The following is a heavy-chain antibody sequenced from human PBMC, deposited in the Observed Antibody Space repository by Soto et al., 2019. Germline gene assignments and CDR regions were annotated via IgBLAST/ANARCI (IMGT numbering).Heavy chain of an antibody. CDR2: ISSNGGST. J-gene: IGHJ4*02. D-gene: IGHD6-19*01. CDR1: GFTFSSYA. V-gene: IGHV3-64*01. Sequence: GGSLRLSCAASGFTFSSYAMHWVRQAPGKGLEYVSAISSNGGSTYYANSVKGRFTISRDNSKNTLYLQMGSLRAEDMAVYYCASSPQMYSSGWYVYWGQGTLVTVSS. CDR3: ASSPQMYSSGWYVY.